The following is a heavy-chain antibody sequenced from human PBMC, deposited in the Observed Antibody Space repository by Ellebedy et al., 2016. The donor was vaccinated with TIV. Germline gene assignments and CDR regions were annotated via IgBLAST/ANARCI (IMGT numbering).Heavy chain of an antibody. J-gene: IGHJ4*02. CDR2: IFSNDKE. Sequence: SGPTLVKPKETLTLTCTVSGFSLANIIMGVSWIRPPPGKALEWLAHIFSNDKESYSTPLRSRLSIPKDTSKSQVVLTMTNVDPVDTATYYCARALYHCGGDCSYNFDYWGQGAVVTVSS. CDR3: ARALYHCGGDCSYNFDY. V-gene: IGHV2-26*01. CDR1: GFSLANIIMG. D-gene: IGHD2-21*02.